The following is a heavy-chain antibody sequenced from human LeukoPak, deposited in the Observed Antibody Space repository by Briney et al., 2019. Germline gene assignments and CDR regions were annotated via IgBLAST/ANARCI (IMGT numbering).Heavy chain of an antibody. J-gene: IGHJ5*02. CDR2: IYSGGST. CDR1: GFTFSSYA. V-gene: IGHV3-53*01. D-gene: IGHD6-6*01. CDR3: ARLPPDSSSSSGGWFDP. Sequence: GESLRLSCAASGFTFSSYAMSWVRQAPGKGLEWVSVIYSGGSTYYADSVKGRFTISRDNSKNTLYLQMNSLRAEDTAVYYCARLPPDSSSSSGGWFDPWGQGTLVTVSS.